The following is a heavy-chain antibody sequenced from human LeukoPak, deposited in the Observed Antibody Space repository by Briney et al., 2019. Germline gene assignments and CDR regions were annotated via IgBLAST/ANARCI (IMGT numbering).Heavy chain of an antibody. V-gene: IGHV4-59*01. CDR3: ARGDYGDYLSY. Sequence: SETLSLTFTGSGGSISSYYWSWIRQPPGKGLEWIGYIYYSGSTNYNPSLKSRVTISVDPSKNQFSLKLSSVTAADTAVYYCARGDYGDYLSYWGQGTLVTVSS. CDR2: IYYSGST. J-gene: IGHJ4*02. CDR1: GGSISSYY. D-gene: IGHD4-17*01.